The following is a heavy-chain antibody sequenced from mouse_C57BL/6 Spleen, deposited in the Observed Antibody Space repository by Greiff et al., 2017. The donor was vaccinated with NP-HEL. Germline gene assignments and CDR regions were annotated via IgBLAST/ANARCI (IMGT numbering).Heavy chain of an antibody. J-gene: IGHJ3*01. CDR2: INPNNGGT. V-gene: IGHV1-18*01. CDR3: ARGEMVTTRFAY. CDR1: GYTFTDYN. D-gene: IGHD2-2*01. Sequence: EVQLQQSGPELVKPGASVKIPCKASGYTFTDYNMDWVKQSHGKSLEWIGDINPNNGGTIYNQKFKGKATLTVDKSSSPAYMELRSLTSEDTAVYYCARGEMVTTRFAYWGQGTLVTVSA.